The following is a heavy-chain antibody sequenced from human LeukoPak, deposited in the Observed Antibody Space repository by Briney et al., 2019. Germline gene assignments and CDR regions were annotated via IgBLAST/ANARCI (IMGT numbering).Heavy chain of an antibody. D-gene: IGHD3-22*01. V-gene: IGHV1-2*06. CDR2: INPNSGGT. Sequence: ASVKVSCKASGYTFTGYYMHWVRQAPGQGLEWMGRINPNSGGTNYAQKFQGRVTMTRDTSISTAYMELSRLRSDDTAVYHCARDYDSSGFGDYWGQGTLVTVSS. CDR3: ARDYDSSGFGDY. CDR1: GYTFTGYY. J-gene: IGHJ4*02.